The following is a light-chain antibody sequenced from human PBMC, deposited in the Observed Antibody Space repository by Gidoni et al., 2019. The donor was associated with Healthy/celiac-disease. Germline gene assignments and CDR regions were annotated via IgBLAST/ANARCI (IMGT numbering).Light chain of an antibody. CDR2: EVS. CDR3: SSYAGSNNLV. V-gene: IGLV2-8*01. J-gene: IGLJ2*01. Sequence: QSALTQPPPTSGSPVPSVTISCTGPSSDVGGYNDVSWYHQHPGKAPTLMIYEVSKRPSGVPDRFSGSKSGNTASLTVSGLQAEDEADYYCSSYAGSNNLVFGGGTKLTVL. CDR1: SSDVGGYND.